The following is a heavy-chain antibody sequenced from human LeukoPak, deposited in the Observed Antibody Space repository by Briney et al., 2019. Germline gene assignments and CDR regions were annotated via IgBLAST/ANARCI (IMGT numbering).Heavy chain of an antibody. D-gene: IGHD5-12*01. CDR1: GFTFSSYS. J-gene: IGHJ4*02. CDR3: AKGLRNFDY. Sequence: GGSLRLSCAASGFTFSSYSMNWVRQAPGKGLEWVSYISSSSSTIYYADSVKGRFTISRDNAKNTLYLQMNSLRAEDTAVYYCAKGLRNFDYWGQGTLVTVSS. V-gene: IGHV3-48*04. CDR2: ISSSSSTI.